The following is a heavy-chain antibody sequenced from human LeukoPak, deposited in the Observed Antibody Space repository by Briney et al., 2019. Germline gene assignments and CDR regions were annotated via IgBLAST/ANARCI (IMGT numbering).Heavy chain of an antibody. CDR3: VRHLKYYYYGMDV. CDR1: GGSISGYY. Sequence: PETLSLTCTVSGGSISGYYWSWVRQPPGKGLEWIGYIYHSGSTNYNPSLKSRVTISVDTSKNQFSLKLSSVTAADTAVYYCVRHLKYYYYGMDVWGQGTTVTVSS. J-gene: IGHJ6*02. CDR2: IYHSGST. V-gene: IGHV4-59*08.